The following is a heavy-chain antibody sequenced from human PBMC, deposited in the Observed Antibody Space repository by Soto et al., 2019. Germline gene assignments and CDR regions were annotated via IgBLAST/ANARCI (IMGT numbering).Heavy chain of an antibody. D-gene: IGHD3-22*01. V-gene: IGHV3-23*01. CDR2: ISGSGGST. J-gene: IGHJ4*02. CDR3: AKAATIYYDSSGYFDY. Sequence: LRLSCAASGFTFSSYAMIWVRQAPGKGLEWVSAISGSGGSTYYADSVKGRFTISRDNSKNTLCLQMNSLRAEDTAVYYCAKAATIYYDSSGYFDYWGQGTLVTVSS. CDR1: GFTFSSYA.